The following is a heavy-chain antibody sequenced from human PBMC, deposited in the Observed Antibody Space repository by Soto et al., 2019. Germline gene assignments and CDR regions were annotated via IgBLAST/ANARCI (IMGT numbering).Heavy chain of an antibody. Sequence: DLEQSGAEVKKPGSSVKVSCKFSGGTFSSYVIIWVRQAPGQALEWMGGIIPVSGTANYAQKFHGRVTISADAATNTAYMELSSVRFDDTAVYYCATVDRSVALVGWFDPWGQGTLVTVSS. CDR3: ATVDRSVALVGWFDP. CDR2: IIPVSGTA. V-gene: IGHV1-69*01. CDR1: GGTFSSYV. J-gene: IGHJ5*02. D-gene: IGHD2-8*02.